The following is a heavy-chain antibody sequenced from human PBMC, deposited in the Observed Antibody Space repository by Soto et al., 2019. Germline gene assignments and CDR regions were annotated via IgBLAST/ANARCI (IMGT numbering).Heavy chain of an antibody. V-gene: IGHV3-48*03. CDR2: ISSSGSTI. J-gene: IGHJ3*02. CDR3: AIDTIFGVVSPPYDAFDI. Sequence: EVQLVESGGGLVQPGGSLRLSCAASGFTFSSYEMNWVRQAPGKGLEWVSYISSSGSTIYYADSVKGRFTISRDNAKNSLYLQMNSLRAEDTAAYYCAIDTIFGVVSPPYDAFDIWGQATMVTVSS. CDR1: GFTFSSYE. D-gene: IGHD3-3*01.